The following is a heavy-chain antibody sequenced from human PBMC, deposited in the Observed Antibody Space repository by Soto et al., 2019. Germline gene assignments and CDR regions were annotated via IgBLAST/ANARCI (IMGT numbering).Heavy chain of an antibody. CDR3: AIYYYDSSGYYYDAFDI. CDR1: GGSISSSSYY. D-gene: IGHD3-22*01. J-gene: IGHJ3*02. V-gene: IGHV4-39*01. Sequence: SETLSLTCTVSGGSISSSSYYWGWIRQPPGKGLEWIGSIYYSGSTYYNPSLKSRVTISVDTSKDRFSLKLSSVTAADTAVYYCAIYYYDSSGYYYDAFDIWGQGTMVTVSS. CDR2: IYYSGST.